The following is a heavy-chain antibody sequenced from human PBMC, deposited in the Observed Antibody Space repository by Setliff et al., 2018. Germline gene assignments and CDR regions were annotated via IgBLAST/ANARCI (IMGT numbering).Heavy chain of an antibody. CDR2: IYTGGST. Sequence: SETLSLTCSVSGGSISSGSDYWTWIRQPAGKGLEWIGHIYTGGSTKYNPSLKSRVTISVDTSKNQFSLKLSSVTAADTAVYYCARAISGWYSAHYYYMDVWGKGTTVTVSS. CDR3: ARAISGWYSAHYYYMDV. CDR1: GGSISSGSDY. V-gene: IGHV4-61*09. J-gene: IGHJ6*03. D-gene: IGHD6-19*01.